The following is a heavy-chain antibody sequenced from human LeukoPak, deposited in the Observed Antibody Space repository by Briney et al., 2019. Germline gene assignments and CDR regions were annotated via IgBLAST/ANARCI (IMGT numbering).Heavy chain of an antibody. V-gene: IGHV3-30*18. D-gene: IGHD7-27*01. CDR2: ISYDGGNK. CDR1: GFTFSSYG. CDR3: AKSNWGSSVDY. Sequence: PGRSLRLSCAASGFTFSSYGMHWVRQAPGKGLEWVAVISYDGGNKYYADSVKGRFTISRDNSKNTLYLQMNSLRVEDTAVYYCAKSNWGSSVDYWGQGTLVTVSS. J-gene: IGHJ4*02.